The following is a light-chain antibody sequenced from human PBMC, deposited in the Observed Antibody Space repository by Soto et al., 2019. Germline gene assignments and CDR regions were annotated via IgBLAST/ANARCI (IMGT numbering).Light chain of an antibody. CDR2: GAF. V-gene: IGKV3-15*01. CDR1: NSGSSN. CDR3: HQYNDWPLT. J-gene: IGKJ1*01. Sequence: IVVTPSPITLSGSSRGKVHLPCQARNSGSSNLAWYQQKPGQAPSLLIFGAFTRATGIPARFSGTGSGTEFTLTISSLQPEDFAVYYCHQYNDWPLTFGQGTKVDIK.